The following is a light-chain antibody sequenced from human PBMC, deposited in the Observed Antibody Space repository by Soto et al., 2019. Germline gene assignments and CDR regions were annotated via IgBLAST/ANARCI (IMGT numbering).Light chain of an antibody. J-gene: IGKJ3*01. CDR2: DAS. CDR1: QSISSW. V-gene: IGKV1-5*01. Sequence: GDRVTITCRASQSISSWLAWYQQKPGKAPKLLIYDASSLESGVPSRFSGSGSGTEFTLTISSLQPDDFATYYCQQSYSIPFTFGPGTKVDIK. CDR3: QQSYSIPFT.